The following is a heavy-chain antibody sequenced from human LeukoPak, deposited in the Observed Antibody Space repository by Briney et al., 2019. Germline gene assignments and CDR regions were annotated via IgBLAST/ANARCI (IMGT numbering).Heavy chain of an antibody. V-gene: IGHV3-23*01. CDR1: GFTFSSYA. J-gene: IGHJ4*02. D-gene: IGHD3-3*01. CDR3: AKPRTYYDFWSGYYVL. CDR2: ISGSGGST. Sequence: PGGSQRLSCAASGFTFSSYAMSWLRQAPGKGLERVSAISGSGGSTYYADSVKGRFTISRDNSKNTLYLQMNSLRVEDAAVYYCAKPRTYYDFWSGYYVLWGQGTLVTVSS.